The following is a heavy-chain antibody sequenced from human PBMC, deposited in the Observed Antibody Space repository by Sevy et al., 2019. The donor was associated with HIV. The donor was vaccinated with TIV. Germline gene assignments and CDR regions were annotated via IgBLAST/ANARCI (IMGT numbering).Heavy chain of an antibody. Sequence: ASVKVSCKASAYTLTNNYIHWVRQAPGQGLEWMGIINPSAGTTTYAQKFQGRVTMTSDTSTSTLYMELSGLRPEDTAVYYCARYSYCPWIQLWFMDIGAFDIWGQGTTVTVSS. V-gene: IGHV1-46*01. CDR2: INPSAGTT. J-gene: IGHJ3*02. D-gene: IGHD5-18*01. CDR3: ARYSYCPWIQLWFMDIGAFDI. CDR1: AYTLTNNY.